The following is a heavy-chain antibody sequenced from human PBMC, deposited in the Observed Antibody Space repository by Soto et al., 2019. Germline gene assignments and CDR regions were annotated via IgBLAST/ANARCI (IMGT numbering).Heavy chain of an antibody. CDR3: ATTYCSGGYCFCSDY. J-gene: IGHJ4*02. D-gene: IGHD2-15*01. V-gene: IGHV3-21*01. CDR1: GITFRSYS. CDR2: ITSDSSDI. Sequence: GGSLRLSCAASGITFRSYSMSWVRQAPGKGLEWVASITSDSSDIYYEDSVKGRFTISRDNGENSLYLQMTSLGAEDTGVYFCATTYCSGGYCFCSDYWGQGVLVTVSS.